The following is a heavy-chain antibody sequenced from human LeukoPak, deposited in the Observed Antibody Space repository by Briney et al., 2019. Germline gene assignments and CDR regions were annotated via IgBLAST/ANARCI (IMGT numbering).Heavy chain of an antibody. V-gene: IGHV4-39*07. Sequence: SETLSLTCTVSGGSITTTTYYWGWIRQPPGKGLEWIGSIYYSGNTYYNPSLKSRVTISLDTSKKQFSLKVSSVTAADTAIYYCAKDFSSASYTYYYYYMDVWGKGTTVTVSS. D-gene: IGHD6-25*01. CDR3: AKDFSSASYTYYYYYMDV. CDR2: IYYSGNT. J-gene: IGHJ6*03. CDR1: GGSITTTTYY.